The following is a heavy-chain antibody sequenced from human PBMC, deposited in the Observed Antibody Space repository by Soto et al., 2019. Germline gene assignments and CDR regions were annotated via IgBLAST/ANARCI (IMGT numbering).Heavy chain of an antibody. J-gene: IGHJ2*01. CDR2: ISSSGSTI. CDR1: GFTFSSYE. Sequence: PGGSLRLSCAASGFTFSSYEMNWVRQAPGKGLEWVSYISSSGSTIYYADSVKGRFTISRDNAKNSLYLQMNSLRAEDTAVYYCARAFRWQLVWYFDLWGRGTQVTVSS. V-gene: IGHV3-48*03. CDR3: ARAFRWQLVWYFDL. D-gene: IGHD6-6*01.